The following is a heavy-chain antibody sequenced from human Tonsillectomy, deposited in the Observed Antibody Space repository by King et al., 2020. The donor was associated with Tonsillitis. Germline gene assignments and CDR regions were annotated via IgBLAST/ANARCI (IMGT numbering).Heavy chain of an antibody. CDR3: ARDGDIAAAGTYMGPDY. CDR2: INPNSGGT. Sequence: VQLVESGAEVKKPGASVKVSCKASGYTFTGYYMHWVRQAPGQGLEWMGWINPNSGGTNYAQKFQGRVTMTRDTSISTAYMELSRLRSDDTAVYYCARDGDIAAAGTYMGPDYWGQGTLVTVSS. J-gene: IGHJ4*02. CDR1: GYTFTGYY. V-gene: IGHV1-2*02. D-gene: IGHD6-13*01.